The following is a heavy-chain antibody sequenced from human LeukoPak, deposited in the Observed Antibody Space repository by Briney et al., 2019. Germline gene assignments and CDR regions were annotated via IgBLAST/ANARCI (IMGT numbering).Heavy chain of an antibody. CDR1: GYTFTGYY. V-gene: IGHV1-8*02. CDR3: ARGLRLYCSGGSCLYYFDY. J-gene: IGHJ4*02. CDR2: INPNSGNT. D-gene: IGHD2-15*01. Sequence: ASVKVSCKASGYTFTGYYMHWVRQAPGQGLEWMGWINPNSGNTGYAQKFQGRVTMTRNTSISTAYMELSSLRSEDTAVYYCARGLRLYCSGGSCLYYFDYWGQGTLVTVSS.